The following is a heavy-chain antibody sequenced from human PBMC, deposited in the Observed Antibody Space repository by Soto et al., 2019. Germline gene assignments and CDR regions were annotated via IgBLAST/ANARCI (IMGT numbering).Heavy chain of an antibody. V-gene: IGHV3-23*01. J-gene: IGHJ4*02. CDR1: GFTFSSYA. Sequence: GGSLRLSCAASGFTFSSYAMSWVRQAPGKGLEWVSAISGSGGSTYYADSVKGRFTISRDNSKNTLYLQMNSLRAEDTAVYYCAKTLLYYYGSRSSIDYWGQGTLVTVSS. D-gene: IGHD3-10*01. CDR3: AKTLLYYYGSRSSIDY. CDR2: ISGSGGST.